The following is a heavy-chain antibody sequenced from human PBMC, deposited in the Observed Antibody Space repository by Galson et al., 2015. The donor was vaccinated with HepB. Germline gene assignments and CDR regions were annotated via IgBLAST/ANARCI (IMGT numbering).Heavy chain of an antibody. Sequence: SETLSLTCTVSGGSISSGGYYWSWIRQHPGKGLEWIGYIYYSGSTNYNPSLKSRVTISVDTSKNQFSLKLSSVTAADTAVYYCARDRWCHGDYCTDAFDIWGQGTMVTVSS. J-gene: IGHJ3*02. D-gene: IGHD4-17*01. V-gene: IGHV4-61*08. CDR1: GGSISSGGYY. CDR3: ARDRWCHGDYCTDAFDI. CDR2: IYYSGST.